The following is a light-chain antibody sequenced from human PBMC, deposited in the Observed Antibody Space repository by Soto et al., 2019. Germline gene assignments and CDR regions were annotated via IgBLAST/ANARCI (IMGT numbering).Light chain of an antibody. J-gene: IGKJ1*01. CDR2: GAS. V-gene: IGKV3-15*01. Sequence: EIVMTQSPATLSVSPGETATLSCWASQSLRSNLDWYQQKPGQAPRLLIYGASTRVTGTPARFSGSGSVTEFTLTISRLQSEDFAVYYCQQYSQWPPWTFRQGTKVEIK. CDR3: QQYSQWPPWT. CDR1: QSLRSN.